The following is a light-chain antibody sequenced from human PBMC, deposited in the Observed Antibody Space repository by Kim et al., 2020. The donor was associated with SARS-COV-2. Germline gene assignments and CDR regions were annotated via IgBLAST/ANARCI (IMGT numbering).Light chain of an antibody. CDR1: QTIGSY. V-gene: IGKV3-11*01. Sequence: PGEGATLSSRASQTIGSYLAWYQHKPGQPPRLLIYDESNRATGIPDRFSGGGSGTDFSLTISNLEPEDSAVYYCQQRTNWPRALTFGGGTKVDIK. CDR3: QQRTNWPRALT. CDR2: DES. J-gene: IGKJ4*01.